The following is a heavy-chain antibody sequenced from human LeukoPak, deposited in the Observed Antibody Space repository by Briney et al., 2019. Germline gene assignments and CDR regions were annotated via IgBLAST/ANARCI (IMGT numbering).Heavy chain of an antibody. J-gene: IGHJ6*02. CDR2: ISYDGSNK. CDR1: GFTFSSYA. V-gene: IGHV3-30-3*01. Sequence: GGSLRLSCAASGFTFSSYAMHWVRQAPGKGLEWVAVISYDGSNKYYADSVKGRFTISRDNSKNTLYLQMNGLRAEDTAVYYCARDSMVRGVRTYYYYGMDVWGQGTTVTVSS. CDR3: ARDSMVRGVRTYYYYGMDV. D-gene: IGHD3-10*01.